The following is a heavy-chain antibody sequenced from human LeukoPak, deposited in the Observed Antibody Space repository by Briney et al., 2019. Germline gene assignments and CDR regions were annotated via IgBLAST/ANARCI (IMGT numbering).Heavy chain of an antibody. V-gene: IGHV4-39*01. CDR1: GGSISSSSYY. D-gene: IGHD3-9*01. Sequence: SETLSLTCTVSGGSISSSSYYWGWIRQPPGKGLEWIGSIYYSGSTYYNPSLKSRVTISVDTSKNQFSLRLRSVTAADTALYYCTRGSYDVLIGYSTLGEYWGQGTLVTVSS. CDR3: TRGSYDVLIGYSTLGEY. CDR2: IYYSGST. J-gene: IGHJ4*02.